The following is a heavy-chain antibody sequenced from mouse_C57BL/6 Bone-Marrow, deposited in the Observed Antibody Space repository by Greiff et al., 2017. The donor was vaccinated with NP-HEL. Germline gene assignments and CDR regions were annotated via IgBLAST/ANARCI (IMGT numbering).Heavy chain of an antibody. CDR2: INPSTGGT. CDR3: ARSALWFGAY. Sequence: DVQLQESGPELVKPGASVKISCKASGYSFTGYYMNWVKQSPEKSLEWIGEINPSTGGTTYNQKFKAKATLTVDKSSSTAYMQLKSLTSEDSAVYYCARSALWFGAYWGQGTLVTVSA. D-gene: IGHD2-2*01. V-gene: IGHV1-42*01. J-gene: IGHJ3*01. CDR1: GYSFTGYY.